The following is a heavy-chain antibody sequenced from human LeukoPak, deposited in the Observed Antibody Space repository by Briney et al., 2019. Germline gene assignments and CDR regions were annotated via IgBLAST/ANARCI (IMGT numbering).Heavy chain of an antibody. J-gene: IGHJ4*02. V-gene: IGHV3-23*01. D-gene: IGHD3-16*02. CDR3: AKDFGDYDYVWGSYRPISDY. Sequence: GGSLRLSCAGSGFTFSSYSMNWVRQAPGKGLEWVSAISGSGGSTYYADSVKGRFTISSDNSKNTLYLQMNSLRAEDTAVYYCAKDFGDYDYVWGSYRPISDYWGQGTLVTVSS. CDR1: GFTFSSYS. CDR2: ISGSGGST.